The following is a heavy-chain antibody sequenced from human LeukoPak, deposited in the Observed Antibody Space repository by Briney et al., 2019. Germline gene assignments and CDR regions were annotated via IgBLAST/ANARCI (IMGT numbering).Heavy chain of an antibody. J-gene: IGHJ4*02. CDR2: IYYSGST. CDR3: ARGGGYSYGYNY. Sequence: SETLSLTCTVSGGSISSYYWSWIRQPPGKGLEWIGYIYYSGSTNYNPSLKSRVTISVDTTKNQFSLKLSSVTAADTAVYYCARGGGYSYGYNYWGQGTLVTVSS. V-gene: IGHV4-59*01. D-gene: IGHD5-18*01. CDR1: GGSISSYY.